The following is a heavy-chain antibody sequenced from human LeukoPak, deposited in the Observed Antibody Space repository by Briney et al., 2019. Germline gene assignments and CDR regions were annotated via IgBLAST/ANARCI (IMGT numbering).Heavy chain of an antibody. V-gene: IGHV1-69*06. Sequence: PVKVSCKASGGTFSSYAISWVRQAPGQGLEWMGGIIPIFGTANYAQNFQGRVTITADKSTSTAYMELSSLKTEDTAVYYCTRHGGRDYYDSTEDGFDIWGQGTMVTVSS. CDR1: GGTFSSYA. J-gene: IGHJ3*02. D-gene: IGHD3-22*01. CDR2: IIPIFGTA. CDR3: TRHGGRDYYDSTEDGFDI.